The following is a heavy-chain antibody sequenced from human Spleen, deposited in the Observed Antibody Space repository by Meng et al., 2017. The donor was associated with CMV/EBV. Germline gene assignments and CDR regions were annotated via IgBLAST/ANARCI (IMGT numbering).Heavy chain of an antibody. CDR3: ASRPTTGDDAFDI. V-gene: IGHV5-51*01. CDR1: GYSFTSYW. Sequence: GGSLRPSCKAFGYSFTSYWIGWVRQMPGKGLEWMGIIYPGDSDTRYSPSFQGQVIISADKSVTTAYLQWSSLKASDTAMYYCASRPTTGDDAFDIWGQGTMVTVSS. D-gene: IGHD7-27*01. CDR2: IYPGDSDT. J-gene: IGHJ3*02.